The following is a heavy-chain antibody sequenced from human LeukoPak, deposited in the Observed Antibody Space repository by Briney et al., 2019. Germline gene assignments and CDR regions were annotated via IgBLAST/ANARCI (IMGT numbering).Heavy chain of an antibody. D-gene: IGHD2-15*01. J-gene: IGHJ5*02. V-gene: IGHV4-61*02. CDR2: IYTSGNT. CDR3: ARAKYCSGGSCYRVLKSGWFDP. Sequence: SETLSLTCTVSGGSISSSSFYWSWIRQPAGKGLEWIGRIYTSGNTNYNPSLKSRVTMSVDTSKNQFSLKLSSVTAADTAVYYCARAKYCSGGSCYRVLKSGWFDPWGQGTLVTVSS. CDR1: GGSISSSSFY.